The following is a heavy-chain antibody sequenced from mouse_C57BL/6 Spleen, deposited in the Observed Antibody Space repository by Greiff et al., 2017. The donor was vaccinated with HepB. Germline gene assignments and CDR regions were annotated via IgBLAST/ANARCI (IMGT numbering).Heavy chain of an antibody. J-gene: IGHJ4*01. CDR2: IDPETGGT. CDR3: TNYDDAMDY. Sequence: LQESGAELVRPGASVTLSCKASGYTFTDYEMHWVKQTPVHGLEWIGAIDPETGGTAYNQKCKGKAILTADKSSSTAYMELRSLTSEDSAVYYCTNYDDAMDYWGQGTSVTVSS. D-gene: IGHD2-4*01. V-gene: IGHV1-15*01. CDR1: GYTFTDYE.